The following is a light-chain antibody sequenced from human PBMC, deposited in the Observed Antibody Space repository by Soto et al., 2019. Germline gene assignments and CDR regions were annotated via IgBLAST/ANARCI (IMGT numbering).Light chain of an antibody. J-gene: IGKJ1*01. Sequence: DIQMTQSPSSLSASVGDRVTITCRASQSIANYLNWYQQKPGTAPKLLIFAASSLQSGVPSRLSGSGSGTDFTLTISSLQPEDFATCYCQQSYSTPPWTFGQGTKVDIK. CDR1: QSIANY. CDR3: QQSYSTPPWT. CDR2: AAS. V-gene: IGKV1-39*01.